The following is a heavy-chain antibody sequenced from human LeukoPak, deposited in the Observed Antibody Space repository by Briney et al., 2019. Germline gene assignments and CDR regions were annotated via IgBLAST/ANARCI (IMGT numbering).Heavy chain of an antibody. CDR3: ARRLGSGSYLYNYYYYMDV. V-gene: IGHV4-59*01. D-gene: IGHD3-10*01. J-gene: IGHJ6*03. CDR1: GGSLSSYY. Sequence: SETLSLTCTVSGGSLSSYYWSWVRQPPGKGVERIGYIYYSGSTKYNPSLTSRVTISVDTSKKQCSLRLRYVTAADTAGYYCARRLGSGSYLYNYYYYMDVCGKGTTVTISS. CDR2: IYYSGST.